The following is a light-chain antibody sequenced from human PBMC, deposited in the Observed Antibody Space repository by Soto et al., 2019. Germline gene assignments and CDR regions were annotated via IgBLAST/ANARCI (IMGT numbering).Light chain of an antibody. CDR2: DVS. Sequence: QSALTQPASVSGSPGQSITISCTGTSSDVGGYNYVSWYQQYPGKAPKLIIYDVSNRPSGVSNRFSGSKSGNTASLTISGLQAEDGADYYCSSYTSSSLNVVFGGGTKLTVL. J-gene: IGLJ2*01. CDR3: SSYTSSSLNVV. CDR1: SSDVGGYNY. V-gene: IGLV2-14*01.